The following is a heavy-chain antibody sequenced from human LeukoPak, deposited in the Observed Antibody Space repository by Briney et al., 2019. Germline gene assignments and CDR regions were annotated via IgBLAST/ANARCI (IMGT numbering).Heavy chain of an antibody. V-gene: IGHV3-21*01. CDR2: ISSSSSYI. J-gene: IGHJ4*02. Sequence: PGGSLRLSCAASGFTFSSYTMNWVRQAPGKGLEWVSSISSSSSYIYYADSVKGRFTISRDNAKNSLYLQMNSLRAEDTAVYYCAREDRDGYNIDYWGQGTLVTVSS. CDR1: GFTFSSYT. CDR3: AREDRDGYNIDY. D-gene: IGHD5-24*01.